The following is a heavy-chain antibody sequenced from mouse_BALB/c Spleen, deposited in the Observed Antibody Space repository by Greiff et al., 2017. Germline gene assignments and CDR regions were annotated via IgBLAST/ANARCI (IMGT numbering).Heavy chain of an antibody. Sequence: VQLKESGAELVKPGASVKLSCTASGFNIKDTYMHWVKQRPEQGLEWIGRIDPANGNTKYDPKFQGKATITADTSSNTAYLQLSSLTSEDTAVYYCASGYDYVDYWGQGTTLTGAS. D-gene: IGHD2-4*01. J-gene: IGHJ2*01. V-gene: IGHV14-3*02. CDR2: IDPANGNT. CDR3: ASGYDYVDY. CDR1: GFNIKDTY.